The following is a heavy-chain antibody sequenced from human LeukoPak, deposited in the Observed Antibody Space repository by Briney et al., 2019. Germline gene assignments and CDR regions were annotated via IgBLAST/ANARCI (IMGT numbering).Heavy chain of an antibody. CDR2: IIPILGIA. Sequence: SVKVSCNASGGTFSSYTISWVRQAPGQGLEWMGRIIPILGIANYAQKFQGRVTITADKSTSTAYMELSSLRSEDTAVYYCARDAYCSGGSCYGNNWFDPWGQGTLVTVSS. J-gene: IGHJ5*02. CDR1: GGTFSSYT. V-gene: IGHV1-69*04. CDR3: ARDAYCSGGSCYGNNWFDP. D-gene: IGHD2-15*01.